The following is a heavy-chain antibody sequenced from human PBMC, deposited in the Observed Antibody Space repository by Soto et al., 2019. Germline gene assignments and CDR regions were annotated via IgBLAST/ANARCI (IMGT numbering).Heavy chain of an antibody. CDR2: IYYSGST. CDR3: GRRYASCFDY. D-gene: IGHD2-2*01. J-gene: IGHJ4*02. Sequence: QVQLQESGPGLVKPSETLSLTCTVSGGSISSYYWSWIRQPPGKGLEWIGYIYYSGSTNYNPSLNGRLTIRVDTSKNQVSRRRSSVAAADTAVYYCGRRYASCFDYWGQGTLVTVSS. V-gene: IGHV4-59*08. CDR1: GGSISSYY.